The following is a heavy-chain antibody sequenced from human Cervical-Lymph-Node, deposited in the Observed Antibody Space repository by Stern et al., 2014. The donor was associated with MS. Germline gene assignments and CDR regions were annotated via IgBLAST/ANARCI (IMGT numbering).Heavy chain of an antibody. V-gene: IGHV4-59*08. Sequence: QVQLQESGPGLVKPSETLSLTCTVSGDSITNYYWSWIRQPPRHGLEWIGYLLYIGNTKYNPSLKSRVTISGDTSKRQIPLNLTSVTAADTAVYYCARRSSSGWYGFDPWGQGMLVTVSS. CDR1: GDSITNYY. CDR3: ARRSSSGWYGFDP. D-gene: IGHD6-19*01. J-gene: IGHJ5*02. CDR2: LLYIGNT.